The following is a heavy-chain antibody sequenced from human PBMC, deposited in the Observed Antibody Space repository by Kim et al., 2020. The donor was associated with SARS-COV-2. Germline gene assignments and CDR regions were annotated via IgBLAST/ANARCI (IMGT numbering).Heavy chain of an antibody. CDR3: ARAPRTMVRGVMYDY. D-gene: IGHD3-10*01. CDR1: GYTFTSYG. CDR2: ISAYNGNT. J-gene: IGHJ4*02. Sequence: ASVKVSCKASGYTFTSYGISWVRQAPGQGLEWMGWISAYNGNTNYAQKLQGRVTMTTDTSTSTAYMELRSLRSDDTAVYYCARAPRTMVRGVMYDYWGQGTLVTVSS. V-gene: IGHV1-18*01.